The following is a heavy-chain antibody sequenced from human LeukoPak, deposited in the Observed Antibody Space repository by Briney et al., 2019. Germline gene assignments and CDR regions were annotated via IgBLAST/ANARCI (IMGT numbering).Heavy chain of an antibody. Sequence: PGGSLRLSCAASGFTFSNYAMSWVRQAPGKGLEWVSAVSGRDTSTYYTDSVKGRFTISRDNSKNTLYLQMNSLSAVDTAIYFCAKWGDYDVLTGYYDSDYWGQGTLVTVSS. CDR1: GFTFSNYA. J-gene: IGHJ4*02. CDR3: AKWGDYDVLTGYYDSDY. CDR2: VSGRDTST. D-gene: IGHD3-9*01. V-gene: IGHV3-23*01.